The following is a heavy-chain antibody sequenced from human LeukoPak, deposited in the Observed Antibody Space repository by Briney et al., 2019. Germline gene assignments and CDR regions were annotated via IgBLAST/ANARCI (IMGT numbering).Heavy chain of an antibody. Sequence: GGSLRLSCAASGFTFSSYAMSWVRQAPGKGLEWVSAISGSGGSTYYADSVKGRFTISRDNSKNTLYLQMNSLRAEDTAVYYCAKEAIVLRFLEWLPSDFDYWGQGTLVAVSS. CDR3: AKEAIVLRFLEWLPSDFDY. J-gene: IGHJ4*02. CDR1: GFTFSSYA. CDR2: ISGSGGST. D-gene: IGHD3-3*01. V-gene: IGHV3-23*01.